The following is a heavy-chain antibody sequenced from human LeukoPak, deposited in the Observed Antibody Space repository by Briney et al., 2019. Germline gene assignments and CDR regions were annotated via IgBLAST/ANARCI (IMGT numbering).Heavy chain of an antibody. V-gene: IGHV1-8*01. CDR2: MNPNSGNT. D-gene: IGHD3-3*01. J-gene: IGHJ5*02. CDR1: GGTFSRYA. CDR3: ARGLRITIFGVVIIKTTANWFDP. Sequence: GASVKVSCKASGGTFSRYAINWVRQATGQGLEWMGWMNPNSGNTGYAQKFQGRVTMTRNTSISTAYMELSSLRSEDTAVYYCARGLRITIFGVVIIKTTANWFDPWGQGTLVTVSS.